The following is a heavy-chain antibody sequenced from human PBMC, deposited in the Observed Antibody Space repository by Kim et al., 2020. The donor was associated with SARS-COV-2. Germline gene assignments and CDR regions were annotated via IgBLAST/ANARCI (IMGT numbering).Heavy chain of an antibody. D-gene: IGHD2-2*02. CDR2: IYYSGST. V-gene: IGHV4-39*07. CDR3: ARDGQLLYVWGGTHVWEE. Sequence: SETLSLTCTVSGGSISSSSYYWGWIRQPPGKGLEWIGSIYYSGSTYYNPSLKSRVTISVDTSKNQFSLKLSSVTAADTAVYYCARDGQLLYVWGGTHVWEEWGQGTLVTVSS. CDR1: GGSISSSSYY. J-gene: IGHJ4*02.